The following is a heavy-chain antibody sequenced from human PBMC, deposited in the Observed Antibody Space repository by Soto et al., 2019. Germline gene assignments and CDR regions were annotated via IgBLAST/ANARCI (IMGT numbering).Heavy chain of an antibody. CDR2: VYYNENT. Sequence: TSETLSLTCSVSGASINNFAYYWGWIRQPPGKGLEWIGTVYYNENTYYNPSLRSRVAISVDTAKNQFSLNLRSVTAADTAVYFCARRERYYGSPGWFDPWGQGTLVTVSS. CDR3: ARRERYYGSPGWFDP. V-gene: IGHV4-39*01. D-gene: IGHD3-10*01. CDR1: GASINNFAYY. J-gene: IGHJ5*01.